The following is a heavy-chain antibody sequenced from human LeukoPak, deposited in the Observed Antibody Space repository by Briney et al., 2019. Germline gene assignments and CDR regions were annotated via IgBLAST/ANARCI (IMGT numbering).Heavy chain of an antibody. J-gene: IGHJ4*02. V-gene: IGHV3-66*02. D-gene: IGHD1-26*01. CDR2: IYSGGST. Sequence: GGSLRLSSAASGFTVSSNYMSWVRQAPGKGLEWVSVIYSGGSTYYADSVKGRFTISRDNSKNTLYLQMNSLRAEDTAVYYCARGGSYSPFDYWGQGTLVTVSS. CDR3: ARGGSYSPFDY. CDR1: GFTVSSNY.